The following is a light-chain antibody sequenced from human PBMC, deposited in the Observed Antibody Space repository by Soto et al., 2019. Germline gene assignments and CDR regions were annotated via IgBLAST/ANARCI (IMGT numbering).Light chain of an antibody. Sequence: QSALTQPPSASGSLGQSVTISCTVTSSHVGGYNYVSWHQQHPGKAPKVMIYEVTKRPPGVPDRFSGSKSGNTASLTVSGLQAEDEADYYCSSFAGGGNPVLLGGGTKLTVL. J-gene: IGLJ2*01. CDR1: SSHVGGYNY. V-gene: IGLV2-8*01. CDR3: SSFAGGGNPVL. CDR2: EVT.